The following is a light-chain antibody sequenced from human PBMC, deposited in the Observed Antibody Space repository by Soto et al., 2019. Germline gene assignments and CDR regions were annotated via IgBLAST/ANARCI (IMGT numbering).Light chain of an antibody. Sequence: EIVLTQSPGTLSLSPGERATLSCRASQSVSSSYLAWYQQKPGQAPRLLIYGASSRATGIPDRFSGSGSGTAFTLTLSSLEPEDFAVYYCQQYGSSPRTFGPGTKPEIK. CDR1: QSVSSSY. CDR2: GAS. J-gene: IGKJ2*01. CDR3: QQYGSSPRT. V-gene: IGKV3-20*01.